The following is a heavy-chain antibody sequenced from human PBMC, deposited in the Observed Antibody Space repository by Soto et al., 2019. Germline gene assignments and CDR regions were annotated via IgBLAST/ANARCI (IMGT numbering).Heavy chain of an antibody. J-gene: IGHJ5*02. CDR2: IYYSGST. CDR1: GGSISSGDYY. CDR3: ARAKGLLTVTTSWFDP. V-gene: IGHV4-30-4*01. D-gene: IGHD4-17*01. Sequence: QVQLQESGPGLVKPSQTLSLTCTVSGGSISSGDYYWSWIRQPPGKGLEWIGYIYYSGSTYYNPSLKTRVTISGDTSQNQFSLKLSAVTAADTALYYCARAKGLLTVTTSWFDPWGQGTLVTVSS.